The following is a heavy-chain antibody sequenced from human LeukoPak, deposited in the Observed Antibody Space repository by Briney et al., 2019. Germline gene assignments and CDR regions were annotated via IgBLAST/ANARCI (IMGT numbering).Heavy chain of an antibody. CDR2: FYFSGST. D-gene: IGHD2-15*01. CDR3: ARDGVAATERWFDP. V-gene: IGHV4-59*01. CDR1: GGSISNYY. J-gene: IGHJ5*02. Sequence: PSETLSLTCTVSGGSISNYYWSWIRQPPGKGLECIAYFYFSGSTNYNPSLKSRVTISVDTSNNQFSLKLRSVTAADTAVYYCARDGVAATERWFDPWGQGTLVTVSS.